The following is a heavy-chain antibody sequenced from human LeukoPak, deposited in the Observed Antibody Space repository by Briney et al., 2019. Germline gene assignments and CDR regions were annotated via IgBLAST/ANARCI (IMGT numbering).Heavy chain of an antibody. CDR1: GFTFSSYW. CDR3: ARDLGYGSGSSLIRLYYYYGMDV. D-gene: IGHD3-10*01. V-gene: IGHV3-7*01. J-gene: IGHJ6*02. CDR2: IKQDGSEK. Sequence: GGSLRLSCAASGFTFSSYWMSWVRQAPGKGLEWVANIKQDGSEKYYVDSVKGRFTISRDNAKNSLYLQMDSLRAEDTAVYYCARDLGYGSGSSLIRLYYYYGMDVWGQGTTVTVSS.